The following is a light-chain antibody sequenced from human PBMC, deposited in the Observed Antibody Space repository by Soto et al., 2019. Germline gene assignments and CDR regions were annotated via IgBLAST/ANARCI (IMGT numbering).Light chain of an antibody. J-gene: IGKJ2*01. V-gene: IGKV3-15*01. CDR3: QQSNKWPYT. Sequence: EIVMTQSPATLSVSPGGSATLSCRASQHVSSNLAWYRQKPGQAPTLLIYRASTRATGIPATFSGSGSGTEFTLTISSLQSEDFAVYYCQQSNKWPYTFGQGTKLEI. CDR1: QHVSSN. CDR2: RAS.